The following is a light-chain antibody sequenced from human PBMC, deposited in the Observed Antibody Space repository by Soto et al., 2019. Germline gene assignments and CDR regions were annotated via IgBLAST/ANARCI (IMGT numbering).Light chain of an antibody. CDR2: GAS. Sequence: EIVLTQSPGTLSLSPVERATLSCMASQSVSSSYLAWYQQKPGQAPRLLIYGASSRATGIPDRFSGSGSGTDFTLTISRLEPEDFAVYYCQQRSNWPPTFGQGTRLEIK. CDR1: QSVSSSY. V-gene: IGKV3D-20*02. J-gene: IGKJ5*01. CDR3: QQRSNWPPT.